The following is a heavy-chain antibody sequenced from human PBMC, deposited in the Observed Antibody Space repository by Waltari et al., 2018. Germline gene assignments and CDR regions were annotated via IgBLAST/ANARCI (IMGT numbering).Heavy chain of an antibody. CDR3: ARVGTLAFDF. V-gene: IGHV4-31*03. J-gene: IGHJ3*01. D-gene: IGHD3-10*01. CDR1: GGSISTGCYY. CDR2: VYFTGRT. Sequence: QVRLQESGPGMVKSSQTLSLTCTVSGGSISTGCYYWTWIRHLPGKGLEWIGYVYFTGRTLYNPALASRLSITVNTSKNRFSSNLESVRPADTAVYYCARVGTLAFDFWGQGTEVAVSS.